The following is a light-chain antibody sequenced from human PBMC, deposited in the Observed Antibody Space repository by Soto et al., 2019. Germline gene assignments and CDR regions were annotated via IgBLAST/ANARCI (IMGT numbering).Light chain of an antibody. J-gene: IGLJ1*01. CDR3: CSYATTSTPYV. CDR1: SRDVVSYKL. V-gene: IGLV2-23*01. CDR2: EGG. Sequence: QSALIQPASVSGSPGQSITISCTGASRDVVSYKLVSWYQQHPGKAPKLIIYEGGKRPSGVSDRFSGAKSGNTASLTISGLQAEDEADYYCCSYATTSTPYVFGTGTKVTVL.